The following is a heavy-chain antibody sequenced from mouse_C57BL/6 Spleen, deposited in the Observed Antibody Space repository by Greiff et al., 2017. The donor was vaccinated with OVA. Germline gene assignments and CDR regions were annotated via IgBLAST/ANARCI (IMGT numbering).Heavy chain of an antibody. D-gene: IGHD2-5*01. V-gene: IGHV3-6*01. CDR1: GYSITSGYY. Sequence: DVQLQESGPGLVKPSQSLSLTCSVTGYSITSGYYWNWIRQFPGNKLEWMGYISYDGSNNYNPSLKNRISITRDTSKSQFFLKLNSVTTEDTATYYCARESNYSYYDMDYWGQGTSVTVAS. J-gene: IGHJ4*01. CDR3: ARESNYSYYDMDY. CDR2: ISYDGSN.